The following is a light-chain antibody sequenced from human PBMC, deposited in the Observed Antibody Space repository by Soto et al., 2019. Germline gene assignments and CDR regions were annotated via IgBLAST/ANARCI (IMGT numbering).Light chain of an antibody. CDR2: KTS. CDR1: ETITNW. J-gene: IGKJ1*01. Sequence: DIQMTQSPSTLSASIGDRVTITCRASETITNWLAWYQQKPGKAPKVLIYKTSSLESGVPSRFSGSGSGTEFTLTINSLQPEDFATYYCQQYESYWTFGQGTKVEVK. V-gene: IGKV1-5*03. CDR3: QQYESYWT.